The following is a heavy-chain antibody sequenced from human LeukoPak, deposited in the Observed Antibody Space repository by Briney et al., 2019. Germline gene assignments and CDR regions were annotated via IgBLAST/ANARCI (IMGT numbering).Heavy chain of an antibody. D-gene: IGHD5-18*01. Sequence: SETLSLTCTVSGDSISRYYWSWIRQPPGKGLEWIGYIYYSGSTNYNPSLKSRVTISLDTSKHQFSLKLSSVTAADTAVYYCARGGYTYGFVAKFDSWGPGSLVSVSS. J-gene: IGHJ4*02. CDR2: IYYSGST. CDR3: ARGGYTYGFVAKFDS. V-gene: IGHV4-59*01. CDR1: GDSISRYY.